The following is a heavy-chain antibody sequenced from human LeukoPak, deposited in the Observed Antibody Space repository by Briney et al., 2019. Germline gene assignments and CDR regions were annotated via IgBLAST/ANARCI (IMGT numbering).Heavy chain of an antibody. CDR3: AREPLGI. V-gene: IGHV1-2*02. Sequence: ASVKVSCKASGYTFTGYYMHWVRQAPGQGLEWMGWINPSSGATKYSQKFQGRVTLTRDTSITTAYMELSRLRSDDTAVYYCAREPLGIWGQGTMVTVSS. J-gene: IGHJ3*02. CDR2: INPSSGAT. CDR1: GYTFTGYY.